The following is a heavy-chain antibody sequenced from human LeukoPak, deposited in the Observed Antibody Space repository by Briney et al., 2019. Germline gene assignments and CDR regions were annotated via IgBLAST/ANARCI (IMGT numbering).Heavy chain of an antibody. CDR3: ARDEGANACSSGWYVRGIDY. CDR1: GFTFSSYA. Sequence: PGGSLRLSCAASGFTFSSYAMHWVRQAPGKGLEWVAVISYDGSNKYYADSVKGRFTISRDNSKNTLYLQMNSLRAEDTAVYYCARDEGANACSSGWYVRGIDYWGQGTLVTVSS. D-gene: IGHD6-19*01. CDR2: ISYDGSNK. V-gene: IGHV3-30-3*01. J-gene: IGHJ4*02.